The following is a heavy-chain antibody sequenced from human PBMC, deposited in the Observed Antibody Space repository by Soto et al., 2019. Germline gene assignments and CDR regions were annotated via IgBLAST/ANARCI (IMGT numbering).Heavy chain of an antibody. Sequence: SETLSLTCTVSGGSIGSYYWSWIRQPPGKGLEWIGYIYYNGNTNYNPSLRSRVTISVDTSKNQFSLNLNSVTAADTAVYYCARNVDTSRAYYFDYWGQGTLVTVSS. D-gene: IGHD5-18*01. J-gene: IGHJ4*02. CDR2: IYYNGNT. CDR3: ARNVDTSRAYYFDY. V-gene: IGHV4-59*01. CDR1: GGSIGSYY.